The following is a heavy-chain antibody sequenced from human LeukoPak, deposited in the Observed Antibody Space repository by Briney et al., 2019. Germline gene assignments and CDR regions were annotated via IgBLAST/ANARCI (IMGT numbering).Heavy chain of an antibody. V-gene: IGHV3-30*18. J-gene: IGHJ6*03. Sequence: PGGSLRLSCAAFGFTFSSYGMHWVRQAPGKGLEWVAVISYDGSNKYYADSVKGRFTISRDNSKNTLYLQMNSLRAEDTAVYYCAKYSSSHYMDVWGKGTTVTVSS. CDR3: AKYSSSHYMDV. CDR2: ISYDGSNK. D-gene: IGHD6-13*01. CDR1: GFTFSSYG.